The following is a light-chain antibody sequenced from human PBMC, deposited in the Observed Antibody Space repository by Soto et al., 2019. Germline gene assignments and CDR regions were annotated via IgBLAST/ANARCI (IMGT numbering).Light chain of an antibody. CDR1: QSVDNF. Sequence: EIVLTQSPATLSLSPGERATLSCRASQSVDNFLAWYQQKPGQAPRLLIYDASNRATGIPARFSASGSGTDFTLTISSLEPEDFAVYYCQQRSHWPPITFGQGTRLEIK. V-gene: IGKV3-11*01. CDR3: QQRSHWPPIT. J-gene: IGKJ5*01. CDR2: DAS.